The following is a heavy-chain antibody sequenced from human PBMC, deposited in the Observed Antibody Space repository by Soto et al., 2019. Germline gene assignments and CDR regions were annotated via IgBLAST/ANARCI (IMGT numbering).Heavy chain of an antibody. V-gene: IGHV3-48*03. CDR3: ARETLRDAIDI. CDR1: GFDFRSYE. CDR2: IRANDESM. Sequence: HPGGSLRLSCVASGFDFRSYEMNWVRQAPGKGLEWVSNIRANDESMYYADSVKGRVSVSRDNAKNSLFLEMNSLRVDDTAVYYCARETLRDAIDIWGQGTMVTVSS. J-gene: IGHJ3*02.